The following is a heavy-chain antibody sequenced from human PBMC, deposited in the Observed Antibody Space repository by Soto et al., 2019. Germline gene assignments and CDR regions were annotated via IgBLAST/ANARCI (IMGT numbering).Heavy chain of an antibody. CDR2: IKSKTDGGTT. Sequence: PVGSLRLSCAASGFTFSHYGMHWVRQAPGKGLEWVGRIKSKTDGGTTDYAAPVKGRFTISRDDSKNTLYLQMNSLKTEDTAVYYCTTAHLLRVVRGSTGFDPWGQGTLVTVSS. J-gene: IGHJ5*02. CDR3: TTAHLLRVVRGSTGFDP. V-gene: IGHV3-15*01. CDR1: GFTFSHYG. D-gene: IGHD3-10*01.